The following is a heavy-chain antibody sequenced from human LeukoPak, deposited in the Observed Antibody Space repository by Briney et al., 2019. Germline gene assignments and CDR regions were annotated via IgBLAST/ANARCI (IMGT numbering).Heavy chain of an antibody. Sequence: SGGSPRLSCAASGFTFDDYAMHWVRQAPGKGLEWVSGISWNSGSIGYADSVKGRFTISRDNAKNSLYLQMNSLRAEDTALYYCAKDIAAAGRGPFDYWGQGTLVTVSS. CDR1: GFTFDDYA. V-gene: IGHV3-9*01. CDR3: AKDIAAAGRGPFDY. D-gene: IGHD6-13*01. J-gene: IGHJ4*02. CDR2: ISWNSGSI.